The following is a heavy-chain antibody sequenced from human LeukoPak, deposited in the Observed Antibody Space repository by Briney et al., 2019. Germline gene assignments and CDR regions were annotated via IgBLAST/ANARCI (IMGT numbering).Heavy chain of an antibody. CDR3: ARLGVGNSGYDLTIDY. D-gene: IGHD5-12*01. CDR2: IYYSGST. Sequence: KASETLSLTCTVSGGSISSYYWSWIRQPPGKGLEWIGYIYYSGSTNYNPSLKSRVTISVDTSKNQFSLKLSSVTAADTAVYYCARLGVGNSGYDLTIDYWGQGTLVTVSS. CDR1: GGSISSYY. J-gene: IGHJ4*02. V-gene: IGHV4-59*08.